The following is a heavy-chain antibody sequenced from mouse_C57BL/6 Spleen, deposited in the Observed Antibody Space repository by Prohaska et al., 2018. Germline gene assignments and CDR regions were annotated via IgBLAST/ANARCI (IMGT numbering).Heavy chain of an antibody. V-gene: IGHV1-22*01. CDR1: GYTFTDYN. Sequence: SVKMSCKASGYTFTDYNMHWVKQSHGKSLEWIGYINPNNGGTSYNQKFKGKATLTVNKSSSTAYMELRSLTAEDSAVYCCARKDYYLGYWGQGTTLTVSS. J-gene: IGHJ2*01. CDR2: INPNNGGT. CDR3: ARKDYYLGY.